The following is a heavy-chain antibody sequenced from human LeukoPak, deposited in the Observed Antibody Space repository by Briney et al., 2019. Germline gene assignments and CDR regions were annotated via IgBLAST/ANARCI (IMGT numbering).Heavy chain of an antibody. CDR2: LYSGGST. CDR1: GFTVSDKY. D-gene: IGHD3-3*01. CDR3: ARELDRSGYILAY. J-gene: IGHJ4*02. Sequence: GGSLRLSCAASGFTVSDKYMSWVRQAPGKGLEWVSVLYSGGSTYYADSVKGRFTISRDNSKNTLYLQMDSLRAEDTAMYYCARELDRSGYILAYRGQGTLVTVSS. V-gene: IGHV3-53*01.